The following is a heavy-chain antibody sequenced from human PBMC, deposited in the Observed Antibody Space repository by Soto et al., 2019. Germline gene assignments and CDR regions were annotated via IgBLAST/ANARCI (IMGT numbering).Heavy chain of an antibody. CDR1: GGSISSGDYY. CDR3: ARIIAVAGNWYFDL. D-gene: IGHD6-19*01. CDR2: IYYSGST. J-gene: IGHJ2*01. V-gene: IGHV4-30-4*01. Sequence: SETLSLTCTVSGGSISSGDYYWSWIRQPPGKGLEWIGYIYYSGSTYYNPSLKSRVTISVDTSKNQFSLKLSSVTAADTAVYYCARIIAVAGNWYFDLWGRGTLVTVSS.